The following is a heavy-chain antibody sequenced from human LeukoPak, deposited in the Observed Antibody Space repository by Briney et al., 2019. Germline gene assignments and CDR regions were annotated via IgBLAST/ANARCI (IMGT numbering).Heavy chain of an antibody. J-gene: IGHJ4*02. CDR2: INLDGSQK. CDR1: GFTHSGIR. D-gene: IGHD3-10*01. Sequence: GGSLSLSCTASGFTHSGIRMRGGRQAPGKGLEWVAIINLDGSQKYYVDSVKGRFTISRDNAYNSVFLQMNSLRAEDTSVYYCARDWDGSGTSVDYWGQGTLVTVSS. CDR3: ARDWDGSGTSVDY. V-gene: IGHV3-7*04.